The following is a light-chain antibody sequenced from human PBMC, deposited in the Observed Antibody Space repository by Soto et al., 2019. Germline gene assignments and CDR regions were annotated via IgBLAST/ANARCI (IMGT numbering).Light chain of an antibody. CDR3: QQYDILPPT. J-gene: IGKJ2*01. CDR2: DSS. V-gene: IGKV1-33*01. Sequence: DIQMTQSPSSLSASVGDRVTITCQASQGINNYLVWYQQKQGRAPKLLIYDSSKLETGVQSRFSGGASGTDFTFTISGLQPEDVATYYCQQYDILPPTFGQGTKLEIK. CDR1: QGINNY.